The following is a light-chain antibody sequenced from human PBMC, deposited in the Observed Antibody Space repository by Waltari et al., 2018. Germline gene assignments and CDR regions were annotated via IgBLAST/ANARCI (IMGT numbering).Light chain of an antibody. CDR2: GST. CDR3: QSYDTTLGVV. V-gene: IGLV1-40*01. CDR1: GPNIGAGYD. J-gene: IGLJ3*02. Sequence: QSVLTQPPSVSGAPGQRVTISCTGSGPNIGAGYDVHWYQQLPRAAPKLLIYGSTSRPLGVPDRFFGSTSGTSAFLAITGLQAEDEADYYCQSYDTTLGVVFGGGTKLTVL.